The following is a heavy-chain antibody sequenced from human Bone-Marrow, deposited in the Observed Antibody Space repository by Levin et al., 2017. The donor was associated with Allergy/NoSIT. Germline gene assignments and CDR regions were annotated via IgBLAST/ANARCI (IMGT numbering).Heavy chain of an antibody. V-gene: IGHV3-64*01. D-gene: IGHD3-10*01. J-gene: IGHJ4*02. CDR1: GFTFSSYA. CDR3: ARDPVYYYGSGAFDY. Sequence: GGSLRLSCAASGFTFSSYAMHWVRQAPGKGLEYVSAISSNGGSTYYANSVKGRFTISRDNSKNTLYLQMGSLRAEDMAVYYCARDPVYYYGSGAFDYWGQGTLVTVSS. CDR2: ISSNGGST.